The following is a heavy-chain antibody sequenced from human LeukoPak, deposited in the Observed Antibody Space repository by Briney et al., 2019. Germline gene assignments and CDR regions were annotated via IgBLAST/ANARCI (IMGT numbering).Heavy chain of an antibody. Sequence: SQTLSLTCAISGDSVSSNSAAWNWIRQSPSRGLEWLGRTYYRSKWYNDYAVSVKSRITINPDTSKNQFSLQLNSVTPEDTAVYYCARDEIEDYGHYYYYYMDVWGKGTTVTVSS. CDR1: GDSVSSNSAA. CDR2: TYYRSKWYN. V-gene: IGHV6-1*01. D-gene: IGHD4-17*01. CDR3: ARDEIEDYGHYYYYYMDV. J-gene: IGHJ6*03.